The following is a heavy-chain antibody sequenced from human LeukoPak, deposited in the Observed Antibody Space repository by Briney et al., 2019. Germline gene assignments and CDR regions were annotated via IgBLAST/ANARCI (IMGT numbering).Heavy chain of an antibody. J-gene: IGHJ6*03. CDR2: IRSKAYGGTT. Sequence: GGSLRLSCTASGFTFGDYAMSWVRQAPGKGLEWVGFIRSKAYGGTTEYAASVKGRFTISRDDSKSIAYLQMNSLKTEDTAMYYCTSGPSPSPTSYDFWSGYDGLSYYYYMDVWGKGTTVTVSS. CDR1: GFTFGDYA. D-gene: IGHD3-3*01. V-gene: IGHV3-49*04. CDR3: TSGPSPSPTSYDFWSGYDGLSYYYYMDV.